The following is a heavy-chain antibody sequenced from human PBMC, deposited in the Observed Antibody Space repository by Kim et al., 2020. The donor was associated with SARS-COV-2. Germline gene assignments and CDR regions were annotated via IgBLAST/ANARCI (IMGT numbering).Heavy chain of an antibody. Sequence: GGSLRLSCSASGFTFSTYAMHWVRQAPGKGLEYVSAINSNGGSTYYGDSVKGRFTISRDNSRNTLFLQMNSVRPDDTAVYYCVQARRYRNSFVFDYWGQG. V-gene: IGHV3-64D*09. D-gene: IGHD6-13*01. CDR3: VQARRYRNSFVFDY. CDR1: GFTFSTYA. J-gene: IGHJ4*02. CDR2: INSNGGST.